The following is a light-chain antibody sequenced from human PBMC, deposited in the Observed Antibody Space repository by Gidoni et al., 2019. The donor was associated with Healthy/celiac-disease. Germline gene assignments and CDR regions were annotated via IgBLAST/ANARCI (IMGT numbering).Light chain of an antibody. Sequence: QSVLTQPPSVSGAPGQRVTISCTGSSSNIGAVYDVHWYQQLPGTAPKLLIYGNSNRPSGVPDRFSGSKSGTSASLAITGLQAEDEADYYCQSYDSSQRVFGGGTKLTVL. J-gene: IGLJ2*01. CDR2: GNS. CDR3: QSYDSSQRV. V-gene: IGLV1-40*01. CDR1: SSNIGAVYD.